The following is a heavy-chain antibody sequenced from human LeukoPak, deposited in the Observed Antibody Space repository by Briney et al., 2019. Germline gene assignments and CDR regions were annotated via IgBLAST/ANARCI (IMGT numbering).Heavy chain of an antibody. CDR1: GGSINSNY. Sequence: SETLSLTCTVSGGSINSNYLSWIRQPPGKGLEWIGYISNSGSSNYNPSLKSRVVMSVDTSKTQFSLKLTSVTAADTAVYYCARQIMITFGGVIVIGDNWFDPWGQGTLVTVSS. D-gene: IGHD3-16*02. CDR2: ISNSGSS. CDR3: ARQIMITFGGVIVIGDNWFDP. J-gene: IGHJ5*02. V-gene: IGHV4-59*08.